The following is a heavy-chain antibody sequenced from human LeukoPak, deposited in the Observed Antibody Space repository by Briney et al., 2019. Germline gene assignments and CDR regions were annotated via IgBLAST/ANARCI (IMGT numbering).Heavy chain of an antibody. CDR3: ARVKGEGAHFDY. Sequence: GGSLRLSCVASGFTFSSRDWMTWVRQAPGSGLEWVANIKQDGSEKNYVDSVKGRFTISRDNAKKSLYLQMHSLRAEDTAFYHCARVKGEGAHFDYWGQGTLVTVSS. D-gene: IGHD1-26*01. CDR2: IKQDGSEK. J-gene: IGHJ4*02. CDR1: GFTFSSRDW. V-gene: IGHV3-7*03.